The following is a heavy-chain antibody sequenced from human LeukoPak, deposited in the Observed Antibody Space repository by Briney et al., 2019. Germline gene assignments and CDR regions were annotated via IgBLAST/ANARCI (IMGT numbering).Heavy chain of an antibody. Sequence: GGSLRLSCAASGFTFSSYGMHWVRQAPGKGLEWVAVIWYDGSNKYYADSVKGRFTISRDNSKNTLYLQMNSLRAEDTAVYYCARGQAKWELPIHDFDYWGQGTLVTVSS. CDR3: ARGQAKWELPIHDFDY. D-gene: IGHD1-26*01. J-gene: IGHJ4*02. CDR1: GFTFSSYG. CDR2: IWYDGSNK. V-gene: IGHV3-33*01.